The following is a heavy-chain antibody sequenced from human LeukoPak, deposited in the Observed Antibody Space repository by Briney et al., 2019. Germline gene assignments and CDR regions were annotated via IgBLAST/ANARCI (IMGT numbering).Heavy chain of an antibody. J-gene: IGHJ4*02. CDR2: ISYDGSNK. V-gene: IGHV3-30*03. CDR1: GFTFSTYG. CDR3: ATAGQAARQGAFDF. Sequence: GGSLRLSCAAPGFTFSTYGMHWVRQAPGKGLEWVALISYDGSNKYYADSVKGRFTISRDNSKNTLYLQMNSLRAEDTAVYYCATAGQAARQGAFDFWGQGTLVTVSS. D-gene: IGHD6-6*01.